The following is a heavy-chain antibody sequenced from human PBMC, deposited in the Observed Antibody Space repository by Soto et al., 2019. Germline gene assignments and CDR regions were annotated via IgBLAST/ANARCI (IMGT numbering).Heavy chain of an antibody. CDR1: GFTFSSYW. V-gene: IGHV3-74*01. J-gene: IGHJ6*04. CDR2: INSDGSST. CDR3: ARDLMVRGVIIRMDV. Sequence: GGSLRLSCAASGFTFSSYWMHWVRQAPGKGLVWVSRINSDGSSTSYADSVKGRFTISRDNAKNTLYLQMISLRAEDTAVYYCARDLMVRGVIIRMDVWGKGTTVTVSS. D-gene: IGHD3-10*01.